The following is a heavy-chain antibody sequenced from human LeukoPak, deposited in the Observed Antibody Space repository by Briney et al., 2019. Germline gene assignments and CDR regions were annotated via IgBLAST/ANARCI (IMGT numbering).Heavy chain of an antibody. CDR3: AREGLDYYDSSGYLHGAFDI. V-gene: IGHV3-21*01. Sequence: GGSLRLSCSTFGFNFANYGVSWFRQAPGKGLEWVSSISSSSSYIYYADSVKGRFTISRDNSKNTLYLQMNSLRAEDTAVYYCAREGLDYYDSSGYLHGAFDIWGQGTMVTVSS. CDR1: GFNFANYG. J-gene: IGHJ3*02. D-gene: IGHD3-22*01. CDR2: ISSSSSYI.